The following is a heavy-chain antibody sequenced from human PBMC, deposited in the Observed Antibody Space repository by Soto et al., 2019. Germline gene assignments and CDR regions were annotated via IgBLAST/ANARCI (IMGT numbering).Heavy chain of an antibody. CDR2: ISGSGGST. J-gene: IGHJ4*02. CDR3: AGAPDEYGFLLGSYRPAGSIDH. D-gene: IGHD3-16*02. V-gene: IGHV3-23*01. Sequence: EVQLLESGGGLVQPGGSLRLSCAASGFTFSSYAMSWVRQAPGKGLEWVSAISGSGGSTYYADSVKGRFTISRDNSKNTLILQMNSLRAEDTGVYYCAGAPDEYGFLLGSYRPAGSIDHWGQGTLVTVSS. CDR1: GFTFSSYA.